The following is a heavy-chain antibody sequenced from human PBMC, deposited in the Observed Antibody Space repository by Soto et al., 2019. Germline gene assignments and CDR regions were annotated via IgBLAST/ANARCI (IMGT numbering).Heavy chain of an antibody. D-gene: IGHD3-10*01. J-gene: IGHJ4*02. Sequence: PSETLSLTCAVSGYSISSGYYWGWIRQPPGKGLEWIGSIYHSGSTYYNPSLKSRVTISVDTSKNQFSLKLSSVTAADTAVYYCARSLTMVRGDYYFDYWGQGTLVTVSS. CDR2: IYHSGST. CDR3: ARSLTMVRGDYYFDY. V-gene: IGHV4-38-2*01. CDR1: GYSISSGYY.